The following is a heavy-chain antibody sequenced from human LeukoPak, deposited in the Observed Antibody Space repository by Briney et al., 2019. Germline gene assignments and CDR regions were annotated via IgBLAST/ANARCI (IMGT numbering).Heavy chain of an antibody. CDR3: ARGPLLWFGEPLIDY. J-gene: IGHJ4*02. CDR1: GYTFTGYY. D-gene: IGHD3-10*01. CDR2: INPNSGGT. Sequence: ASVKVSCKASGYTFTGYYMHWVRQAPGQGLEWMGRINPNSGGTNYAQKFQGRVTMTRDTSISTAYMELSRLRSDDTAVYYCARGPLLWFGEPLIDYWGKGTLVTVSS. V-gene: IGHV1-2*06.